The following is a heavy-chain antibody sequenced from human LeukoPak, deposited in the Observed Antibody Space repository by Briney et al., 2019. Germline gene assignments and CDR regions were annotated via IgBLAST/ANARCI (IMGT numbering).Heavy chain of an antibody. CDR3: ARDHDTGGPDGMDV. D-gene: IGHD2-8*02. CDR2: ISSSSGYR. Sequence: PSETLSLTCTVSGGSISSSTDYWGWIRQPPGKGLEWVSSISSSSGYRYYADSVKGRFTISRDNAGNSLYLQMNSLRGEDTAVYYCARDHDTGGPDGMDVWGQGTTVTVSS. CDR1: GGSISSST. J-gene: IGHJ6*02. V-gene: IGHV3-21*01.